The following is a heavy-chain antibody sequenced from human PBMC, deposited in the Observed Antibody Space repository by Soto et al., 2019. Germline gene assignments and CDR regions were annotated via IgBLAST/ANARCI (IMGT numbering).Heavy chain of an antibody. D-gene: IGHD6-13*01. CDR3: AKETAAGRKYHPFDY. CDR2: ISGSGGST. CDR1: GFTFSSYV. J-gene: IGHJ4*02. Sequence: GGSLRLSCAASGFTFSSYVMSWVRQAPGKGLEWVSAISGSGGSTYYADSVKGRFTISRDNSKNTLYLQMNSLRAEDTAVYYCAKETAAGRKYHPFDYWGQGTLVTVSS. V-gene: IGHV3-23*01.